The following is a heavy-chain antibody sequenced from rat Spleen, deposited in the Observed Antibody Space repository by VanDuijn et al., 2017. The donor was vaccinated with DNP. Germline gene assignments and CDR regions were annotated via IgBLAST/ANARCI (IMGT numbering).Heavy chain of an antibody. CDR1: GFTFSNYG. CDR3: TTEGITDY. Sequence: EVQLVESGGGLVQPGRSLKLSCAASGFTFSNYGMAWVRQAPTKGLEWVASITNSGGSTYYRDSVKGRFTISRDNAKSTLYLQMDSLRSEDTATYYCTTEGITDYWGQGVMVTVSS. V-gene: IGHV5-27*01. J-gene: IGHJ2*01. CDR2: ITNSGGST. D-gene: IGHD1-6*01.